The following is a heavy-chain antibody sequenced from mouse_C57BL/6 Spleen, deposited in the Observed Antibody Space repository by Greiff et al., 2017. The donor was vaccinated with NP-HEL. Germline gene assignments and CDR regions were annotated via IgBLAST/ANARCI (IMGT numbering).Heavy chain of an antibody. CDR2: IYPSDSET. J-gene: IGHJ4*01. D-gene: IGHD3-3*01. V-gene: IGHV1-61*01. Sequence: QVHVKQPGAELVRPGSSVKLSCKASGYTFTSYWMAWVKQRPGQGLEWIGNIYPSDSETHYNQKFKDKATLTVDKSSSTAYMQLSSLTSEDSAVYYCARLGAGSYAMDYWGQGTSVTVSS. CDR3: ARLGAGSYAMDY. CDR1: GYTFTSYW.